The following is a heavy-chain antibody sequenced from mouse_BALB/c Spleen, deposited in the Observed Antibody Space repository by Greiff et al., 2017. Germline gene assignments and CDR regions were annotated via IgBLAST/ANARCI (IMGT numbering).Heavy chain of an antibody. CDR3: ARRIGERFAY. J-gene: IGHJ3*01. V-gene: IGHV3-8*02. CDR2: ISYSGST. Sequence: EVMVVESGPSLVKPSQTLSLTCSVTGDSITSGYWNWIRKFPGNKLEYMGYISYSGSTYYNPSLKSRISITRDTSKNQYYLQLNSVTTEDTATYYCARRIGERFAYWGQGTLVTVSA. CDR1: GDSITSGY.